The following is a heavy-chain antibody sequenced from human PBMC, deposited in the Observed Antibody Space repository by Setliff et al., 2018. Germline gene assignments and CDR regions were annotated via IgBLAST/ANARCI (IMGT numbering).Heavy chain of an antibody. CDR2: INHAGRT. Sequence: PSETLSLTCAVYGGSFSGYVWTFIRQSPGKGLEWIGEINHAGRTNYNPPLGSRVSILVDTSKNQFSLKLTSATVADTAVYYCAGSLTGIYYYYYMDVWGKGTTVTVSS. J-gene: IGHJ6*03. CDR3: AGSLTGIYYYYYMDV. V-gene: IGHV4-34*01. D-gene: IGHD3-9*01. CDR1: GGSFSGYV.